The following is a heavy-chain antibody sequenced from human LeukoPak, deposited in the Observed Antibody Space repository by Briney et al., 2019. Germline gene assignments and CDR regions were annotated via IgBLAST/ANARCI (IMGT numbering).Heavy chain of an antibody. V-gene: IGHV4-30-2*01. D-gene: IGHD3-9*01. J-gene: IGHJ3*02. CDR2: IYHSGST. CDR1: GGSISSGGYY. Sequence: SETLSLTCAVSGGSISSGGYYWSWIRQPPGKGLEWIGYIYHSGSTYYNPSLKSRVTISVDRSKNQFSLKLSSVTAADTAVYYCARGVRQYDILTGYLSGGAFDIWGQGQWSPSIQ. CDR3: ARGVRQYDILTGYLSGGAFDI.